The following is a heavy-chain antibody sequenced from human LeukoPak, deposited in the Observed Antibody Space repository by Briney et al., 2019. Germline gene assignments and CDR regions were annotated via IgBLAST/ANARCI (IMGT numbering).Heavy chain of an antibody. J-gene: IGHJ4*03. D-gene: IGHD7-27*01. Sequence: QSGGSLRLSCAASGFTFSSYAMHWVRQAPGKGLEWVAVISYDGSNKYYADSVKGRFTISRDNSKNTLYLQMNSLRAEDTAVYYCARGWGLRDYFDYWGKGTTVTISS. CDR3: ARGWGLRDYFDY. CDR2: ISYDGSNK. V-gene: IGHV3-30*04. CDR1: GFTFSSYA.